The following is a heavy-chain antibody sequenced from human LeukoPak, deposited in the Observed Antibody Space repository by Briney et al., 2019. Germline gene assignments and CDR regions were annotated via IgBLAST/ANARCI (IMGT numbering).Heavy chain of an antibody. Sequence: ASVTVSCKASGYTFTIYPIHWVRQAPGQRPEWMGWINPANDNIKYSQKFQGRVTITKDTSASTVYMELSSLKSEDTSLYYCAREGNNYGSDYWGQGTLVTVSS. J-gene: IGHJ4*02. CDR1: GYTFTIYP. CDR3: AREGNNYGSDY. D-gene: IGHD5-18*01. CDR2: INPANDNI. V-gene: IGHV1-3*01.